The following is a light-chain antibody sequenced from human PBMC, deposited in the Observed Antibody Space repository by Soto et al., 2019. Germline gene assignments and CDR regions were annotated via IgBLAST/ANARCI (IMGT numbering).Light chain of an antibody. CDR2: DVS. V-gene: IGLV2-14*01. Sequence: QSALTQPASVSGSPGQSITISCTGTSSDVGGYNYVSWYQQHTGKAPKLMIYDVSNRHSGVSNRFSGSTSGNTTSLTISGLQDQDAADYYCSSYTSSSFYVFGTGTKLTVL. CDR3: SSYTSSSFYV. J-gene: IGLJ1*01. CDR1: SSDVGGYNY.